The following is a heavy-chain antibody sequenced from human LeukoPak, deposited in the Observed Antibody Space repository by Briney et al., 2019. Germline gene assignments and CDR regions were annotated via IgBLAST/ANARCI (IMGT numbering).Heavy chain of an antibody. D-gene: IGHD4-17*01. Sequence: GGSLRLSCAASGFTFSSYGMHWVRQAPGRGLEWVSYMSSSGATIYYADSVKGRFTISRDNAKTSLYLQMTSLRAEDTAVYYCAKVARTQCGDYDWAMDYWGQGTLVTVSS. CDR3: AKVARTQCGDYDWAMDY. J-gene: IGHJ4*02. CDR2: MSSSGATI. V-gene: IGHV3-48*04. CDR1: GFTFSSYG.